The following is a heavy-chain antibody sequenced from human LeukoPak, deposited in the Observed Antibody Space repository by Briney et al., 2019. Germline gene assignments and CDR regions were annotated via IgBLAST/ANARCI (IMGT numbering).Heavy chain of an antibody. Sequence: GGSLRLSCAASGFTFSSYAMSWVRQAPGKGLEWVSAISGRGGSTYYADSVKGRFTISRDNSKNTLYLQMNSLRAEDTAVYYCAKTRGIAAAGTPYYWGQGTLVTVSS. D-gene: IGHD6-13*01. CDR1: GFTFSSYA. CDR3: AKTRGIAAAGTPYY. CDR2: ISGRGGST. J-gene: IGHJ4*02. V-gene: IGHV3-23*01.